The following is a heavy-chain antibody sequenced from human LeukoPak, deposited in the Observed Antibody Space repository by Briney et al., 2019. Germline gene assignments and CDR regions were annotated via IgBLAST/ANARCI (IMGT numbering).Heavy chain of an antibody. J-gene: IGHJ6*02. D-gene: IGHD3-3*01. CDR2: ISYDGSNK. CDR3: AKGRFLEWSSKDYYYYGMDV. Sequence: GRSLRLSCAASGFTFSSYGMHWVRQAPGKGLEWVAVISYDGSNKYYADSVKGRFTISRDNSKNTLYLQMNSLRAEDTAVYYCAKGRFLEWSSKDYYYYGMDVWGQGTTVTVSS. V-gene: IGHV3-30*18. CDR1: GFTFSSYG.